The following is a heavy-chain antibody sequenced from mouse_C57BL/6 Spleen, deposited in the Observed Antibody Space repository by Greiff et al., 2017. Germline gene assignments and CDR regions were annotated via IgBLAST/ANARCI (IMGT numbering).Heavy chain of an antibody. Sequence: DVQLQESGPGLVKPSQSLSLTCSVTGYSITSGYYWNWIRQFPGNKLEWMGYISYDGSNNYNPSLKNRISITRDTSKNQFFLKLNSVTTEDTATYYCARGGNYRGEWFAYWGQGTLVTVSA. CDR2: ISYDGSN. V-gene: IGHV3-6*01. D-gene: IGHD2-1*01. CDR1: GYSITSGYY. J-gene: IGHJ3*01. CDR3: ARGGNYRGEWFAY.